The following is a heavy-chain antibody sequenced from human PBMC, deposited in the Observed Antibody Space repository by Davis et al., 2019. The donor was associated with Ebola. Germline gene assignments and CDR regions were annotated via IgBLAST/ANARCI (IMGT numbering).Heavy chain of an antibody. CDR1: GFTFSSYG. V-gene: IGHV3-23*01. D-gene: IGHD2/OR15-2a*01. J-gene: IGHJ3*02. Sequence: PGGSLRLSCAASGFTFSSYGMHWVRQAPGEGLEWVSTFGTGGDTYYADSVKGRFAISRDNSRGTLYLQMNSLRVEDSAIYYCVKDSSNIWFDIWGQGTLVTVSS. CDR3: VKDSSNIWFDI. CDR2: FGTGGDT.